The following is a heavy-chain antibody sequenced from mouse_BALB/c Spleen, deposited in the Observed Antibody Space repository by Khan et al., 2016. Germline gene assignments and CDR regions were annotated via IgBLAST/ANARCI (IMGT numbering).Heavy chain of an antibody. CDR1: GFDFSKYW. CDR3: SRNNYCSSPYYFDY. V-gene: IGHV4-1*02. J-gene: IGHJ2*01. CDR2: INPDSSTI. Sequence: EVKLLESGGGLVQPGGSLKLSCAASGFDFSKYWMSWVRQAPGKGLEWIGEINPDSSTINYTPSLKDKFIISRDNAKNTLYLQMSKVRSEDTALYYCSRNNYCSSPYYFDYWGQGTTLTVSS. D-gene: IGHD1-1*01.